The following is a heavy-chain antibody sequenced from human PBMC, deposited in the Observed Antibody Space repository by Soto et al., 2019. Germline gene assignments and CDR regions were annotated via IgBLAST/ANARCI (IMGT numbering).Heavy chain of an antibody. Sequence: QVQLVESGGGLVKPGGSLRLSCAASGFTFSDYYMSWIRQAPGKGLEWGSYISSSGSTIYYADSVKGRFTISRDNAKNSLNRQMNSLRAEEPAVYYCARDAVVVAATPDWFDPWGQGTLVTVSS. CDR1: GFTFSDYY. D-gene: IGHD2-15*01. CDR2: ISSSGSTI. J-gene: IGHJ5*02. V-gene: IGHV3-11*01. CDR3: ARDAVVVAATPDWFDP.